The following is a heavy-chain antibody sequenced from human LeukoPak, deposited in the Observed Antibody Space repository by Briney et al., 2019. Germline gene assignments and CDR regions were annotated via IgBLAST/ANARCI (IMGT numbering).Heavy chain of an antibody. J-gene: IGHJ5*02. CDR2: IIPVFGIT. CDR3: ARSTEYYDSSGYPGDWFDP. Sequence: SVKVSCKASGGTFSSYTVSWVRQAPGQGLEWMGRIIPVFGITNYAQNFQDRVTITADTSTGTAYMELHSLRSEDTAVYYCARSTEYYDSSGYPGDWFDPWGQGTLVTVSS. D-gene: IGHD3-22*01. V-gene: IGHV1-69*02. CDR1: GGTFSSYT.